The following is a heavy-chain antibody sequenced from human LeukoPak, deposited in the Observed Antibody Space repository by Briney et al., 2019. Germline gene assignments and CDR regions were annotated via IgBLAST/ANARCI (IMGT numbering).Heavy chain of an antibody. V-gene: IGHV3-48*03. D-gene: IGHD3-22*01. CDR2: IASSGSTI. J-gene: IGHJ4*02. CDR1: GFTFRRYE. CDR3: ARANYYDISGYDY. Sequence: PGGSLRLSCAASGFTFRRYEMNWARQAPGKGLEWVSYIASSGSTIYYADSVKGRFTISRDNAKNSPYLQMNSLRAEDTAVYYCARANYYDISGYDYWGQGTLVTVSS.